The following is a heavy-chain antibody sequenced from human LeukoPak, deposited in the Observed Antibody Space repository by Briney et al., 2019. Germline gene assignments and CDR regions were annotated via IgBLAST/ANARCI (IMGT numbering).Heavy chain of an antibody. J-gene: IGHJ4*02. Sequence: ASVKVSCKASGYTFTSYYMHWVRQAPGQGLEWMGIINPNGGSTNYAQSFQGRVTMTRDTSTSTVYMELSSLGSEDTAVNYCARWELESSGFDYWGQGTPVTVSS. CDR1: GYTFTSYY. D-gene: IGHD1-26*01. V-gene: IGHV1-46*01. CDR2: INPNGGST. CDR3: ARWELESSGFDY.